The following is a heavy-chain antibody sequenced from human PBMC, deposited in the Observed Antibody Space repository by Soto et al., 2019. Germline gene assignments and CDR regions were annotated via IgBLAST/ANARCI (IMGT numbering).Heavy chain of an antibody. CDR3: VKGGDFDS. Sequence: QVQLVESGGGVVQPGRSLRLSCVGSGFTFSTYGIQWVRQAPGKGLEWVALITSDGSNRYYADSVRGRFTVSRDNSKNTLYLQMNRLRPEDTALYYCVKGGDFDSWGQGTLVTVSS. D-gene: IGHD3-10*01. J-gene: IGHJ4*02. V-gene: IGHV3-30*18. CDR2: ITSDGSNR. CDR1: GFTFSTYG.